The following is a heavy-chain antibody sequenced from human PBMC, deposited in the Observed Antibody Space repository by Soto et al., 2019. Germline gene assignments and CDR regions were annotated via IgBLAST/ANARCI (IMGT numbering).Heavy chain of an antibody. Sequence: SETLSLTCAFYGGSCSGYYWILIRQPPGKGLEYIGEITHSGSTDYNPSLRSRVTISVDTSKNQFSLRLSSVTAADTASFFWAKSPAGAGKYQKDVWGKGVKVTVSS. V-gene: IGHV4-34*01. CDR2: ITHSGST. D-gene: IGHD3-10*01. CDR3: AKSPAGAGKYQKDV. CDR1: GGSCSGYY. J-gene: IGHJ6*03.